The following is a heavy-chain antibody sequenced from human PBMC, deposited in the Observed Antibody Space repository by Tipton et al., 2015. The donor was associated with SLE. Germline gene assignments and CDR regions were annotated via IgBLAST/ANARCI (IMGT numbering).Heavy chain of an antibody. J-gene: IGHJ4*02. Sequence: LRLSCTVSGGSISSGSYYWSWIRQPAGKGLEWIGRIYTSGGTNYNPSLKSRVTISVDASKNQFSLKLSSVTAADTAVYYCARDLTGLGFDYWGQGTLVTVSS. D-gene: IGHD7-27*01. CDR2: IYTSGGT. CDR1: GGSISSGSYY. V-gene: IGHV4-61*02. CDR3: ARDLTGLGFDY.